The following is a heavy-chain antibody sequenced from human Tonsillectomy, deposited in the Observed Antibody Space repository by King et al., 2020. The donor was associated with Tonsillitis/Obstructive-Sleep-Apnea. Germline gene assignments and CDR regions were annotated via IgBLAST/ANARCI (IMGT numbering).Heavy chain of an antibody. D-gene: IGHD3-3*01. CDR2: IGTAGDP. Sequence: VQLVESGGGLVQPGGSLRLSCAASGFTFSSYDMHWVRQATGKGLEWVSAIGTAGDPYYPGAVKGRFTISRENAKNYLYLQMNSLRAGDTAVYYCARGRHNSDFWSRMCMDVWGQGTTVTVSS. J-gene: IGHJ6*02. CDR3: ARGRHNSDFWSRMCMDV. V-gene: IGHV3-13*05. CDR1: GFTFSSYD.